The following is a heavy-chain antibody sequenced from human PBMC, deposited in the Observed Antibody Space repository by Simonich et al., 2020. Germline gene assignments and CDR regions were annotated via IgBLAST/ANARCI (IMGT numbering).Heavy chain of an antibody. CDR1: GGSISSSSYS. CDR3: ARHAGFAFDI. CDR2: IYYSGGT. V-gene: IGHV4-39*01. Sequence: QLQLQESGPGLVKPSETLSLTCTVSGGSISSSSYSWGWSRQPPGKGLGWIGSIYYSGGTSHNPSLKSRVPISVDTSKNQFSLKLGSVTAADTAVYYCARHAGFAFDIWGQGTMVTVSS. D-gene: IGHD6-13*01. J-gene: IGHJ3*02.